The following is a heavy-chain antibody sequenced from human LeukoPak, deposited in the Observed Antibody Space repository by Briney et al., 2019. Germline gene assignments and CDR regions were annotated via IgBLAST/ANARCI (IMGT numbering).Heavy chain of an antibody. CDR3: ASGGAAGPYYYYYGMDV. CDR1: GGSISSYY. D-gene: IGHD6-13*01. V-gene: IGHV4-59*01. CDR2: IYYSGST. Sequence: SETLSLTCTVSGGSISSYYWSWIRQPPGKGLEWIGYIYYSGSTNYNPSLKSRVTISVDTSKNQFSLKLSSVTAADTAVYYCASGGAAGPYYYYYGMDVWGQGTTVTVSS. J-gene: IGHJ6*02.